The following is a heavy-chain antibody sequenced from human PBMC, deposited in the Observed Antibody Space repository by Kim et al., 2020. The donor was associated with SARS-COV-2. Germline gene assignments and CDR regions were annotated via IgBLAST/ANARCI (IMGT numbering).Heavy chain of an antibody. CDR3: ARDNFSMAGTFDY. J-gene: IGHJ4*02. D-gene: IGHD6-19*01. V-gene: IGHV3-11*01. Sequence: GGSLRLSCAASGFTFSDYYMSWIRQAPGKGLEWVAYISSSGSTIYYADSVKGRFTISRDNAKNSLYLQMNSLRAEDTAVYYCARDNFSMAGTFDYWGQGTLVTVSS. CDR2: ISSSGSTI. CDR1: GFTFSDYY.